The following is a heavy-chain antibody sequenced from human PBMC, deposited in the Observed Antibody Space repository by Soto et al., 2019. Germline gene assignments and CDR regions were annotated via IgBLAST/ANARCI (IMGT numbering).Heavy chain of an antibody. V-gene: IGHV4-59*01. CDR1: GGSIISYY. J-gene: IGHJ5*02. D-gene: IGHD6-6*01. CDR2: IYYGCST. CDR3: ASIEARLWWLDT. Sequence: PSETRSLTCTVSGGSIISYYWSWIRQPPWKRLEWIWYIYYGCSTNYNPSLKSRVTISVDTSRTQFSLKLSSVTAADTAVYYCASIEARLWWLDTWGQGTMVTVAS.